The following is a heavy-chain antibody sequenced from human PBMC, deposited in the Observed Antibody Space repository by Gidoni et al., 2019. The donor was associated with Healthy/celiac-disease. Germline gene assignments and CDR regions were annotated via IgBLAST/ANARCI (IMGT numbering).Heavy chain of an antibody. CDR1: GFSLSTSGVG. CDR2: IYWDDDK. V-gene: IGHV2-5*02. J-gene: IGHJ4*02. Sequence: QITLKESGPTLVKPTQTLPLTCTFSGFSLSTSGVGVGWIRQPPGKALEWLALIYWDDDKRYSPSLKSRLTITKDTSKNQVVLTMTNMDPVDTATYYCAHSSHTISPRTFDYWGQGTLVTVSS. D-gene: IGHD3-9*01. CDR3: AHSSHTISPRTFDY.